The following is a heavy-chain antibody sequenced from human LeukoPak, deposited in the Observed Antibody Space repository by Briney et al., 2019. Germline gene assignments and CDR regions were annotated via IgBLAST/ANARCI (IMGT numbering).Heavy chain of an antibody. J-gene: IGHJ4*02. CDR2: ISSSSSYI. V-gene: IGHV3-21*01. D-gene: IGHD1-26*01. Sequence: PGGSLRLSCAASGFTFSSYSMNWVRQAPGKGLEWVSSISSSSSYIYYADSVKGRFTISRDNAKNSLYLQMNSPRAEDTAVYYCARDPQVGAAPFDYWGQGTLVTVSS. CDR1: GFTFSSYS. CDR3: ARDPQVGAAPFDY.